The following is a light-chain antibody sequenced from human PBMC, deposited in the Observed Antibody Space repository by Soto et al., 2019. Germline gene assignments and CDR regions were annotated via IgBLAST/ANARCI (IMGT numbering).Light chain of an antibody. J-gene: IGKJ5*01. CDR1: QSLVYSDGRTY. Sequence: DVVVTQSPLSLSVTLGQPASISCRCSQSLVYSDGRTYLTWFHQRPGQSPRRLIYKVSNLDSGVPHRFSGRGSGTDITLNISRVEAADVGLCYCIQGTHVPFSFGQGTRLEIK. V-gene: IGKV2D-30*01. CDR3: IQGTHVPFS. CDR2: KVS.